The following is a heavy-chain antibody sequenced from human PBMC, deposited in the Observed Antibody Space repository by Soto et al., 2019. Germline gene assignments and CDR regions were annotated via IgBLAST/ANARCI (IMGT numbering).Heavy chain of an antibody. V-gene: IGHV3-30-3*01. CDR3: ARDLCDYHRSASCFDY. J-gene: IGHJ4*02. CDR1: GFTFSSYA. CDR2: ISYNGNSQ. Sequence: GGSLRLSCAASGFTFSSYAMHWFRQAPGKGLEWVAVISYNGNSQSYADSVKGRFTISRDNSKNTLYLQLNSLRGEDTAMYYCARDLCDYHRSASCFDYWGQGPRSPSPQ. D-gene: IGHD3-22*01.